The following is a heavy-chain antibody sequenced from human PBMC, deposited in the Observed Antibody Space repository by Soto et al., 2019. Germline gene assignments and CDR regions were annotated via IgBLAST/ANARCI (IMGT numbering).Heavy chain of an antibody. D-gene: IGHD6-13*01. Sequence: QVQLVQSGAEVKKPGSSVKVSCKASGGTFSSYAISWVRQAPGQGLEWMGGIIPIFDSTNHAQKFQGRVTITADESTSTAYMELSSLRSEDTAVYYCARGPSAYSRRGYHYYDMDVWGQGTTVTVSS. J-gene: IGHJ6*02. CDR1: GGTFSSYA. V-gene: IGHV1-69*12. CDR3: ARGPSAYSRRGYHYYDMDV. CDR2: IIPIFDST.